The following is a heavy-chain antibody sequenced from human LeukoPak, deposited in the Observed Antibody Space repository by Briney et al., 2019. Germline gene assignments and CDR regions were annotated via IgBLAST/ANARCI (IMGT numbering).Heavy chain of an antibody. CDR3: ARGPECGTDY. Sequence: SETLSLTCTVSGGSISSYYWSWIRQPPGKGLEWIGYIYYSGSTNYNPSLKSRVTISVDTSKNQFSLKLSSVTAADTAVYYCARGPECGTDYWGQGTLVTVSS. J-gene: IGHJ4*02. CDR1: GGSISSYY. D-gene: IGHD2-15*01. V-gene: IGHV4-59*01. CDR2: IYYSGST.